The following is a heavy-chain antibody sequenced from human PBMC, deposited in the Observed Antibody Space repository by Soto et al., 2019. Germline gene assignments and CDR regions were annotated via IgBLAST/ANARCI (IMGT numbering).Heavy chain of an antibody. V-gene: IGHV3-30*01. CDR2: ISYDGSKE. J-gene: IGHJ4*02. D-gene: IGHD3-16*01. CDR1: GFIFTSYN. CDR3: ARVKGLPFDGNFAS. Sequence: QVQLVESGGGVVQPRRSLRLSCAASGFIFTSYNIHWVRQAPGKGLEWVASISYDGSKEHYADSVKGRFSISRHNSKNTVYRQMNSLKTEDPALYYCARVKGLPFDGNFASWGRGTLVTVSS.